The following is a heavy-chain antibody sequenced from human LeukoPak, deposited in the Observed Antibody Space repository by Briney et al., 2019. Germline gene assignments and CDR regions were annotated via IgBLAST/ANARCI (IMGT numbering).Heavy chain of an antibody. D-gene: IGHD4-11*01. CDR1: GVSIRSGVYY. Sequence: TLSLTRTVSGVSIRSGVYYWSWLRQPAGGGVEWIRYINYSGGTYYNPSLKSRVTISVDTSKNKFSLKLSSVTAADMAVYDCARGSVTTTWYWGQGTLVTVSS. CDR2: INYSGGT. V-gene: IGHV4-30-4*01. J-gene: IGHJ4*02. CDR3: ARGSVTTTWY.